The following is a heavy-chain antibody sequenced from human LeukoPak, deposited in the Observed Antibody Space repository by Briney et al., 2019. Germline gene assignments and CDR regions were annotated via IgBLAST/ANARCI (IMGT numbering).Heavy chain of an antibody. CDR1: GFTFSSYA. J-gene: IGHJ6*02. V-gene: IGHV3-23*01. CDR2: ISGSGGST. CDR3: ARDSGIAPAGYYHSYGMDV. Sequence: GGSLRLSCAASGFTFSSYAMSWVRQAPGKGLEWVSVISGSGGSTYYADSVKGRFTISRDNAKNSLYLQMNSLRAEDTAVYYCARDSGIAPAGYYHSYGMDVWGQGTTVTVSS. D-gene: IGHD6-13*01.